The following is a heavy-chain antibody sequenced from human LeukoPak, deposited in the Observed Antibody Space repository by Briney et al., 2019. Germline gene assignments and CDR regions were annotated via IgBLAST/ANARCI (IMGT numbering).Heavy chain of an antibody. CDR3: ARGEFGEYYFDY. Sequence: GGSLRLSCAASGFTFSDYYMSWLRQAPGKGLEWVSYISGSSSYTNYADSVKGRFTISRDNAKKSLYLQMNSLRAEDTAVYYCARGEFGEYYFDYWGQGTLVTVSS. CDR2: ISGSSSYT. CDR1: GFTFSDYY. J-gene: IGHJ4*02. D-gene: IGHD3-10*01. V-gene: IGHV3-11*06.